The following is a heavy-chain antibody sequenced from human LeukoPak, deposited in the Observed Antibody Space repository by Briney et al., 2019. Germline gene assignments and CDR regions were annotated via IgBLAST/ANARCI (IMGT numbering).Heavy chain of an antibody. CDR3: ATEKYCSRTTCSGSFDC. V-gene: IGHV1-46*01. CDR1: GYTFTDYY. D-gene: IGHD2-2*01. J-gene: IGHJ4*02. CDR2: INPSSGDT. Sequence: GASVKVSCKASGYTFTDYYMHWVRQAPGQGLEWRGIINPSSGDTTYAQKFRGRVTMTRDTSTSTVYMELSSLISEDTAVYFCATEKYCSRTTCSGSFDCWGQGTLVTVSS.